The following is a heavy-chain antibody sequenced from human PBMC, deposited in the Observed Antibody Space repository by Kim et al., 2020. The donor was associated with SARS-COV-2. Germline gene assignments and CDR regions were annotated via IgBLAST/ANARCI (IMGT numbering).Heavy chain of an antibody. CDR1: GYTFTSYG. CDR3: ARDPYGDYYYYYGMDV. J-gene: IGHJ6*02. D-gene: IGHD4-17*01. V-gene: IGHV1-18*01. Sequence: ASVKVSCKASGYTFTSYGISWVRQAPGQGLEWMGWISAYNGNTNYAQKLQGRVTMTTDTSTSTAYMELRSLRSDDTAVYYCARDPYGDYYYYYGMDVWGQGTTVTVSS. CDR2: ISAYNGNT.